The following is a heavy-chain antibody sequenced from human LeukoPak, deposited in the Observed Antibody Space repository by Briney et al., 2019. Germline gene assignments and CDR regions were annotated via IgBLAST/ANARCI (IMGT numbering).Heavy chain of an antibody. CDR2: IYHSGGT. V-gene: IGHV4-4*02. Sequence: SETLSLTCAVSGDSISAYNWWWSWVRQPPGKGLEWIGEIYHSGGTNYNPSLKSRVTISVDKSKNQLSLDLNSVTAADTAVYYCAREYSTSTTCSDAFEIWGQGTMVTVS. J-gene: IGHJ3*02. D-gene: IGHD2-2*01. CDR1: GDSISAYNW. CDR3: AREYSTSTTCSDAFEI.